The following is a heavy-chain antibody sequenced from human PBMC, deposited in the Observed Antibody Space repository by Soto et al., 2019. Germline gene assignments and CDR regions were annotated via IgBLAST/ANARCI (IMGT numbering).Heavy chain of an antibody. CDR2: IYYSGST. D-gene: IGHD3-10*01. CDR1: GGSISSGGYS. CDR3: ARSYYYGSGSYYFDY. J-gene: IGHJ4*02. Sequence: SETLSLTCAVSGGSISSGGYSWSWIRQPPGKGLEWIGYIYYSGSTNYNPSLKSRVTISVDTSKNQFSLKLSSVTAADTAVYYCARSYYYGSGSYYFDYWGQGTLVTVSS. V-gene: IGHV4-61*08.